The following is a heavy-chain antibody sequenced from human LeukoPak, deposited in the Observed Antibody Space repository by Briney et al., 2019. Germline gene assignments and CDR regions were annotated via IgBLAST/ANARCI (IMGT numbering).Heavy chain of an antibody. CDR3: ARLSYLSPQFGDLFDP. V-gene: IGHV3-7*01. Sequence: GGSLRLSCAASGFTFSSYWMSWVRQAPGKGLEWVANIKQDGSEKYYVDSVKGRFTISRDNAKNSLYLQMNSLRAEDTAVYYCARLSYLSPQFGDLFDPWGQGTLVTVSS. CDR2: IKQDGSEK. D-gene: IGHD4-17*01. J-gene: IGHJ5*02. CDR1: GFTFSSYW.